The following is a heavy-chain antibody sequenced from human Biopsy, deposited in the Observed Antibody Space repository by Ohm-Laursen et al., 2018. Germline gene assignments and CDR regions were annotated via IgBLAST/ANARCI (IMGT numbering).Heavy chain of an antibody. J-gene: IGHJ4*02. CDR2: ISSSGRTM. CDR1: GFSFSDYY. D-gene: IGHD5-24*01. CDR3: ATTRSFDN. V-gene: IGHV3-11*01. Sequence: GSLRLSCATSGFSFSDYYMIWIRQAPGKGLEWVSYISSSGRTMYYADSEKGRFTISRDNANKSLYLQMNSLRAEDTAVYYCATTRSFDNWGQGTLVTVSS.